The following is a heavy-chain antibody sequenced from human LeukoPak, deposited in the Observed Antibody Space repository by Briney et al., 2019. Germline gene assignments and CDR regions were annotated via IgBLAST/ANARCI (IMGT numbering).Heavy chain of an antibody. CDR3: ARGELLTFFDY. J-gene: IGHJ4*02. D-gene: IGHD3-10*01. CDR2: THYSGST. Sequence: SETLSLTCTVSGGSISSYYWSWIRQPPGKGLEWIGYTHYSGSTNYNPSLKSRVTISVDTSKNQFSLKLSSVTAADTAVYYCARGELLTFFDYWGQGTLVTVSS. V-gene: IGHV4-59*01. CDR1: GGSISSYY.